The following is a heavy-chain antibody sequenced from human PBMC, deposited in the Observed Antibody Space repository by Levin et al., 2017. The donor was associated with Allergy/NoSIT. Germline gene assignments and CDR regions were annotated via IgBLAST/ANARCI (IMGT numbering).Heavy chain of an antibody. CDR1: GFSLTTNGEG. CDR3: AHRDSRKTFDY. V-gene: IGHV2-5*02. CDR2: VFWGDDK. J-gene: IGHJ4*02. D-gene: IGHD3-22*01. Sequence: SGPTLVKPTQTLTLTCTFSGFSLTTNGEGVAWIRQPPGKALEWLAFVFWGDDKSYSPSLENRLTITKDASKNQVVLTLTNLDPVDTATYYCAHRDSRKTFDYWDRGTLVIVSS.